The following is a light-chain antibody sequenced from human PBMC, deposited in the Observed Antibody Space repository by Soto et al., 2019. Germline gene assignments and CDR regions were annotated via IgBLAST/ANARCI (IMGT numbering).Light chain of an antibody. Sequence: QSVLTQPPSASGTPGQRVTISCSGGSSNIGGNTVNWYRQVPGTAPKLLIYSNNQRPSGVPDRLSGSKSGTSASLAISGLQSEDEADYYCQTWGTGFQFFGGGTKLTVL. V-gene: IGLV1-44*01. CDR1: SSNIGGNT. CDR3: QTWGTGFQF. CDR2: SNN. J-gene: IGLJ2*01.